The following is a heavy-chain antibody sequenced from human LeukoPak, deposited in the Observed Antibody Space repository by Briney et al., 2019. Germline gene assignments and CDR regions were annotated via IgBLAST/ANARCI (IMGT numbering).Heavy chain of an antibody. CDR2: IYHSGST. D-gene: IGHD6-13*01. Sequence: SQTLSLTCTVSGGSISSGGYYWSWIRQPPGQGLEWIGYIYHSGSTYYNPSLKSRVTISVDRSKNQFSLKLSSVTAADTAVYYCARWGMAAAIDYWGQGTLVTVSS. CDR1: GGSISSGGYY. V-gene: IGHV4-30-2*01. CDR3: ARWGMAAAIDY. J-gene: IGHJ4*02.